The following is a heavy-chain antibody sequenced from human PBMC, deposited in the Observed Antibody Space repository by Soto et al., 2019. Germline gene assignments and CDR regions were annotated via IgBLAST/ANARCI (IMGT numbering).Heavy chain of an antibody. D-gene: IGHD6-19*01. V-gene: IGHV1-69*08. CDR3: AREQRSSGLAYYYCCGTDV. Sequence: QVQLVQSGAEVKKPGSSVKVSCKASGGTFSSYTISWVRQAPGQGLEWMGRIIPILGIANYAQKFQGRVTSTADKSTSTDYMELSSLRPEDTAVYYCAREQRSSGLAYYYCCGTDVWGQGTTVTVSS. J-gene: IGHJ6*02. CDR1: GGTFSSYT. CDR2: IIPILGIA.